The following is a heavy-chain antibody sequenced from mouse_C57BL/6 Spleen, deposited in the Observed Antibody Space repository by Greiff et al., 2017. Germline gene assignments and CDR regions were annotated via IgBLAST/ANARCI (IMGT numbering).Heavy chain of an antibody. CDR2: ISSGSSTI. Sequence: VQLKESGGGLVKPGGSLKLSCAASGFTFSDYGMHWVRQAPEKGLEWVAYISSGSSTIYYADTVKGRFTISRDNAKNTLFLHMTSLRSEDTAMYYCASYYGNSGWFAYWGQGTLVTVSA. D-gene: IGHD2-1*01. V-gene: IGHV5-17*01. CDR3: ASYYGNSGWFAY. J-gene: IGHJ3*01. CDR1: GFTFSDYG.